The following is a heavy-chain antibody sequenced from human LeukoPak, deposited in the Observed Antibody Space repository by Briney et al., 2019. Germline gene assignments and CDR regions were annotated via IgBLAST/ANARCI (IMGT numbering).Heavy chain of an antibody. J-gene: IGHJ2*01. CDR2: IYYSGST. V-gene: IGHV4-39*07. CDR1: GGSISSSSYY. D-gene: IGHD2-21*01. CDR3: ARATESSILWWGPYWYFDL. Sequence: ASETLSLTCTVSGGSISSSSYYWGWIRQPPGKGLEWIGSIYYSGSTYYNPSLKSRATISVDTSKNQFSLKLSSVTAADTAVYYCARATESSILWWGPYWYFDLWGRGTLVTVSS.